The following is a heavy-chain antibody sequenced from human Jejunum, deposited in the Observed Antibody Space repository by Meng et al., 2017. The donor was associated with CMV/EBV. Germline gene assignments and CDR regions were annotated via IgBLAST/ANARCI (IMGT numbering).Heavy chain of an antibody. J-gene: IGHJ5*02. CDR2: FHPGGTT. CDR3: ARECVGEAYDCQWNYWFDP. CDR1: GGPISGYY. D-gene: IGHD3-16*01. V-gene: IGHV4-4*07. Sequence: QGKLHESGPGLVRSAETLSLTCSVSGGPISGYYWSWVRQPAGKRLEWIGRFHPGGTTNYNPSLENRITVSVDSSKNQFFLKLTSVTAADTAIYYCARECVGEAYDCQWNYWFDPWGRGTLVTVSS.